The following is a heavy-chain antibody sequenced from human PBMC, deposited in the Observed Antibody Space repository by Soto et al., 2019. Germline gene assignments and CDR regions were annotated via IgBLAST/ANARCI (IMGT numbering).Heavy chain of an antibody. CDR3: ATLVGCSGGSCYGDYYFDY. CDR2: ISSSSSYI. CDR1: GFTFSSYS. J-gene: IGHJ4*02. Sequence: DVQLVESGGGLVKPGGSLRLSCAASGFTFSSYSMNWVRQAPGKGLEWVSSISSSSSYIYYADSVKGRFTISRDNAKNSLYLQMNSLRAEDTAVYYCATLVGCSGGSCYGDYYFDYWGQGTLVTVSS. V-gene: IGHV3-21*01. D-gene: IGHD2-15*01.